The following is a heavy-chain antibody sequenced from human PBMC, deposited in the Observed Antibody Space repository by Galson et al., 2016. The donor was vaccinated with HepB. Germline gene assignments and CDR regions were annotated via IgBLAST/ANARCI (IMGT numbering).Heavy chain of an antibody. Sequence: LEWVSSISSGSSYIYYADSVKGRFTISRDNVQKSLYLQMNSLRPEDTAVYYCARVREQQLLDAFDIWGQGTMVTVSS. CDR2: ISSGSSYI. V-gene: IGHV3-21*01. D-gene: IGHD6-13*01. J-gene: IGHJ3*02. CDR3: ARVREQQLLDAFDI.